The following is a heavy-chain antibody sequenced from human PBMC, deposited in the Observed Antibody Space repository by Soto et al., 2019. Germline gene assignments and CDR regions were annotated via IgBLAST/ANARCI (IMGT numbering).Heavy chain of an antibody. CDR1: GYTFPSYD. V-gene: IGHV1-69*04. CDR2: IIPIIGII. J-gene: IGHJ5*02. CDR3: AGDPDSHYNDSHASSYP. D-gene: IGHD3-22*01. Sequence: ASVKVSCKASGYTFPSYDINWVRQATGQGLEWMGRIIPIIGIINYAQKFQGRVTITADKFTGTAYMELTRLRSDDTAVYYCAGDPDSHYNDSHASSYPWGQETLVTVSS.